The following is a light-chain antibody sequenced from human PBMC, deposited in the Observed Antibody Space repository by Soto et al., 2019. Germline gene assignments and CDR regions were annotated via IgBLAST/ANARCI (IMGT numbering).Light chain of an antibody. V-gene: IGKV3-15*01. CDR3: QQYNNWPPWT. CDR2: GAS. CDR1: QSISDT. J-gene: IGKJ1*01. Sequence: EIVMTQSPATQSVSPGGRATLSCRASQSISDTLAWYQQKPGQAPRLLIHGASTRAPGFPARFSGSGSGTDFTLTISSLQSEDFALYYCQQYNNWPPWTFGQGTKVDIK.